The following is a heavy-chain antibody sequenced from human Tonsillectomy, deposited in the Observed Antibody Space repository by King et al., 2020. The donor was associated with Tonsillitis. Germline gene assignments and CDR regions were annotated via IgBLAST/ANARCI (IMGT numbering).Heavy chain of an antibody. CDR3: AKTRDGYSSSWYDC. CDR1: GFTFSSNA. CDR2: ISGSGGRT. D-gene: IGHD6-13*01. V-gene: IGHV3-23*04. J-gene: IGHJ4*02. Sequence: VQLVESGGGLVQPVGSLRLSCAASGFTFSSNAMSWVRRAPGRGLEWGSAISGSGGRTYYAATVEGRFTISRDNSKKTLYLQMNSLRAEDTAVYYCAKTRDGYSSSWYDCWGQGTLVTVSS.